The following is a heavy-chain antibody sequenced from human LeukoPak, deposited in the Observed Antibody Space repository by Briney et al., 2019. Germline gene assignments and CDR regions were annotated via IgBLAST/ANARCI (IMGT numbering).Heavy chain of an antibody. V-gene: IGHV1-3*01. J-gene: IGHJ4*02. D-gene: IGHD1-26*01. CDR3: ARESGLLYYFDY. CDR1: GYTFTSYA. Sequence: ASVKVYCKASGYTFTSYAMHWVRQAPGQRLEWMGWINAGNGNTKYSQKFQGRVTITRDTSASTAYMELSSLRSEDTAVYYCARESGLLYYFDYWGQGTLVTVSS. CDR2: INAGNGNT.